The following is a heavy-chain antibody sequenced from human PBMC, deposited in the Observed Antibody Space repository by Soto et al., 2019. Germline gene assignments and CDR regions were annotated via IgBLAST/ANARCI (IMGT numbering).Heavy chain of an antibody. Sequence: QVQLQESGPGLVKPSQTLSLTCSVSGGAINNRDYYWSRIRQHPGKGLEWIGNIFYSGSTDYNPLLKGRLTMSIDTSKNECSLKLTSVTAADTAVYYCARDRSAFNSFGSGMDVWGDGTTVTVSS. CDR2: IFYSGST. CDR3: ARDRSAFNSFGSGMDV. V-gene: IGHV4-31*03. CDR1: GGAINNRDYY. J-gene: IGHJ6*04. D-gene: IGHD3-16*01.